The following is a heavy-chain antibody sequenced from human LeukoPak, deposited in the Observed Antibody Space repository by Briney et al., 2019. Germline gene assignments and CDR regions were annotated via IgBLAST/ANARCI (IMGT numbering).Heavy chain of an antibody. V-gene: IGHV4-34*01. J-gene: IGHJ5*02. CDR3: ARRGALNYDILTGTYNWFDP. D-gene: IGHD3-9*01. CDR2: INHSGST. CDR1: GGSFSGYY. Sequence: SETLSLTCAVYGGSFSGYYWSWIRQPPGKGLEWIGEINHSGSTNYNPSLKSRVTISVDTSTDQFSLKLSSVTAADTAVYYCARRGALNYDILTGTYNWFDPWGQGTLVTVSS.